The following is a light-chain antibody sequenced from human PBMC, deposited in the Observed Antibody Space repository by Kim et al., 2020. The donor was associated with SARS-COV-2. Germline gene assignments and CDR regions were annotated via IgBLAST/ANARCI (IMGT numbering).Light chain of an antibody. CDR3: QQYYSYPLT. CDR2: AAS. Sequence: ASTGDGVTITCRASHGISCYLAWYQQQPRTAPKLLIDAASTLPSGVPSRFSGSGSGTDFTLTISCLPSEDFATYYCQQYYSYPLTFGQGTKVEIK. V-gene: IGKV1-8*01. CDR1: HGISCY. J-gene: IGKJ1*01.